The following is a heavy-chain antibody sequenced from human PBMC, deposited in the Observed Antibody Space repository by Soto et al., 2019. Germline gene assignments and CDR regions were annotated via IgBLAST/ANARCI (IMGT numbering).Heavy chain of an antibody. V-gene: IGHV1-2*04. CDR1: GYTFTGYY. Sequence: GASVKVSCKASGYTFTGYYMHWVRQAPGQGLEWMGWINPNSGGTNYAQKFQGWVTMTRDTSISTAYMELSRLRSDDTAEYYCAREGIAAAGTFDYWGQGTLVTVSS. D-gene: IGHD6-13*01. CDR2: INPNSGGT. J-gene: IGHJ4*02. CDR3: AREGIAAAGTFDY.